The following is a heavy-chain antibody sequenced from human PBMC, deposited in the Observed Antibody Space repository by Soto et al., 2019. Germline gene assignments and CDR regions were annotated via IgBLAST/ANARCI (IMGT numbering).Heavy chain of an antibody. V-gene: IGHV3-33*01. CDR1: GFTFSSYG. Sequence: QVQLVESGGGVVQPGRSLRLSCAASGFTFSSYGMHWVRQAPGKGLEWVAVIWYDGSNKYYADSVKGRFTISRDNSKNTLYLQMNSLRAEDTAVYYCARALGFVSLAAFDIWGQGTMVTVSS. CDR3: ARALGFVSLAAFDI. CDR2: IWYDGSNK. D-gene: IGHD3-16*02. J-gene: IGHJ3*02.